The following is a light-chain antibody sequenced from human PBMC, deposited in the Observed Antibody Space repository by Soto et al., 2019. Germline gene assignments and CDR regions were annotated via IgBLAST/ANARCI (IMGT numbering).Light chain of an antibody. J-gene: IGKJ2*02. CDR2: GAS. CDR3: QQYDSSRCT. Sequence: EIVLTQSPGTLSLSPGERATLSCRASQSVSSSYLAWYQQKPGQAPRLLIYGASSRATGIPGRFSGSGSGTGFTLTISRLEPEDFAVYYCQQYDSSRCTFGQGTKLEIK. CDR1: QSVSSSY. V-gene: IGKV3-20*01.